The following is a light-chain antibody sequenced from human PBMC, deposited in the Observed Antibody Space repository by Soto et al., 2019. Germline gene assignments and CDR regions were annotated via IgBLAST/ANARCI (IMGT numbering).Light chain of an antibody. Sequence: QSVLTQPPSVSGAPGQRVTISCTGSSSNIGAGHDVHWYQQLPGTAPKLLIYGNGNRPSGVPDRFSGSKSGTSASLAISGLRSEDEADYYCATWDDSLSGVVFGGGTKLTVL. CDR2: GNG. CDR1: SSNIGAGHD. J-gene: IGLJ2*01. V-gene: IGLV1-40*01. CDR3: ATWDDSLSGVV.